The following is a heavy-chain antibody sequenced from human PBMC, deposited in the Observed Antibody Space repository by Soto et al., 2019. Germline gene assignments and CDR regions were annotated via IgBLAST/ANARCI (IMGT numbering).Heavy chain of an antibody. D-gene: IGHD5-12*01. J-gene: IGHJ3*02. CDR2: IYYSGST. V-gene: IGHV4-59*08. Sequence: QVQLQESGPGLVKPSETLSLTCTVSGGSISSYYWSWIRQPPGKGLEWIGYIYYSGSTNYIPSLKSRVTISVDTSKNQFSLKLSSVTAADTAVYYCARYSGYVTDAFDIWGQGTMVTVSS. CDR1: GGSISSYY. CDR3: ARYSGYVTDAFDI.